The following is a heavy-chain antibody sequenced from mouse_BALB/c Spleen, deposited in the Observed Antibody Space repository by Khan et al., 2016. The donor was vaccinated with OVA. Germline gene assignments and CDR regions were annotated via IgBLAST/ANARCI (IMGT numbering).Heavy chain of an antibody. CDR1: GFTFSTYG. D-gene: IGHD1-1*02. V-gene: IGHV5-6*01. J-gene: IGHJ3*01. CDR3: ARLSYYYNSGGFAY. CDR2: ISTGGHYT. Sequence: EVELVESGGDLVKPGGSLKLSCAASGFTFSTYGMSWVRQTPDKRLEWVATISTGGHYTYYIDSVQGRFTISRDNAKNTLHLQMSSLKSEDTAMYYCARLSYYYNSGGFAYWGQGTLVTVSA.